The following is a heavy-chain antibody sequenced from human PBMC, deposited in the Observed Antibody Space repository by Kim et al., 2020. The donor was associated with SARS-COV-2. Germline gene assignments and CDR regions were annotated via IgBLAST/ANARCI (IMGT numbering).Heavy chain of an antibody. D-gene: IGHD3-10*02. CDR3: AKDVRTVYAPH. V-gene: IGHV3-23*01. CDR1: GFTFSGFG. Sequence: GGSLRLSCAASGFTFSGFGMSWVRQAPGKGLEYVSLVRGSGDRTYYTDSVKGRFTISRDNSKNTVYLQMNSLRGEDTAIYYCAKDVRTVYAPHWGQGNLV. J-gene: IGHJ4*02. CDR2: VRGSGDRT.